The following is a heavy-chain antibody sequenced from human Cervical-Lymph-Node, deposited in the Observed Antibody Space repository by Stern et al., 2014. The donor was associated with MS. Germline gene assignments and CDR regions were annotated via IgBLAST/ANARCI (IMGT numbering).Heavy chain of an antibody. Sequence: EVQLVESGGGLVQPGGSLRLSCADSEFTFRTYRMHWVRQVPGKELMWVSRINEDGSTTNYADSVKGRFTISRDNGRNTLYLQMNSLRAEDTAVYYCARDLSGRDDSWGQGTLVTVSS. CDR2: INEDGSTT. V-gene: IGHV3-74*01. D-gene: IGHD1-26*01. CDR1: EFTFRTYR. CDR3: ARDLSGRDDS. J-gene: IGHJ4*02.